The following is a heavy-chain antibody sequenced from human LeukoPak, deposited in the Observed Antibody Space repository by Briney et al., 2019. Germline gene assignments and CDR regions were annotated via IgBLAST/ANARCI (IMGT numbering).Heavy chain of an antibody. J-gene: IGHJ2*01. V-gene: IGHV4-4*07. CDR3: ARIHRRADSSGYYYEDWYFDL. D-gene: IGHD3-22*01. CDR2: IYSSGTT. Sequence: SETLSLTCIVSGGSISSNYWSWVRQPAGKGLEWIGRIYSSGTTTYIPSLKSRVTMSGDTSKNQLSLRLTSVTAADTAVYYCARIHRRADSSGYYYEDWYFDLWGRGTLVTVSS. CDR1: GGSISSNY.